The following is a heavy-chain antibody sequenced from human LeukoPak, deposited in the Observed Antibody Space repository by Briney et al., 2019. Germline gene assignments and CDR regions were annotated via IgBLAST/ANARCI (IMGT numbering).Heavy chain of an antibody. CDR3: ASSYYYGSGRNFDY. Sequence: GGTLRLSCAASGFTFSSYGMSWVRQAPGKGLEWVSAISGSGGSTYYADSVKGRFTISRDNSKNTLYLQMNSLRAEDTAVYYCASSYYYGSGRNFDYWGQGTLVTVSS. CDR1: GFTFSSYG. D-gene: IGHD3-10*01. J-gene: IGHJ4*02. CDR2: ISGSGGST. V-gene: IGHV3-23*01.